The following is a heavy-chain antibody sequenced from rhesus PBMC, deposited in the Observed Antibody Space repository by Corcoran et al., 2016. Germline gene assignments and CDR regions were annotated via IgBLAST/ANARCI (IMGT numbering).Heavy chain of an antibody. D-gene: IGHD5-36*02. CDR3: ARRLATVTLSYFDY. V-gene: IGHV1-198*02. CDR2: IIPLVGKT. CDR1: GFTFGRSA. Sequence: QVQLVQSEAAVKKPGASVKVSCQASGFTFGRSAISLVPPAPGPGLAWMGVIIPLVGKTNYEEKCQGRVTITADTSTSTAYMELSSLRSEDTAVYYCARRLATVTLSYFDYWGQGVLVTVSS. J-gene: IGHJ4*01.